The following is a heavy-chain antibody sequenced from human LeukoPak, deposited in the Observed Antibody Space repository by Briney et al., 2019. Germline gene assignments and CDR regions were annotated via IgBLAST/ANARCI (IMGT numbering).Heavy chain of an antibody. CDR1: GFTFSSYE. CDR3: AKESGSGSYWDVGYYYMDV. CDR2: ISSSGSTI. J-gene: IGHJ6*03. Sequence: GGSLRLSCAASGFTFSSYEMNWVRQAPGKGLEWVSYISSSGSTIYYADSVKGRFTISRDNSKNTLYLQMNSLRAEDTAVYYCAKESGSGSYWDVGYYYMDVWGKGTTVTISS. V-gene: IGHV3-48*03. D-gene: IGHD3-10*01.